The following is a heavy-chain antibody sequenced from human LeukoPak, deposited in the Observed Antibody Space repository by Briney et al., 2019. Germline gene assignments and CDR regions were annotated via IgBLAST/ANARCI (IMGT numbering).Heavy chain of an antibody. CDR1: GFTFSSYG. D-gene: IGHD3-10*02. CDR3: AELGITMIGGV. CDR2: ISYDGSNK. Sequence: GGSLRLSCAASGFTFSSYGMSWVRQAPGKGLEWVAVISYDGSNKYYADSVKGRFTISRDNAKDSLYLQMNSLRAEDTAVYYCAELGITMIGGVWGKGTTVTISS. J-gene: IGHJ6*04. V-gene: IGHV3-30*18.